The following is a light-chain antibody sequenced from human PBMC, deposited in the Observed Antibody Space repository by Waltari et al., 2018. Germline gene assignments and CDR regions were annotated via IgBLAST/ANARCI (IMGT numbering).Light chain of an antibody. V-gene: IGKV1-39*01. J-gene: IGKJ2*01. Sequence: GDRVTITCRASQLVDNFLNWYQQKPGQAPSLLIYAASSLQSGVPSRFSGRGSGTDFTLTISSLQPEDFATYYCQQSYTTPYTFGQGTRLDIK. CDR1: QLVDNF. CDR3: QQSYTTPYT. CDR2: AAS.